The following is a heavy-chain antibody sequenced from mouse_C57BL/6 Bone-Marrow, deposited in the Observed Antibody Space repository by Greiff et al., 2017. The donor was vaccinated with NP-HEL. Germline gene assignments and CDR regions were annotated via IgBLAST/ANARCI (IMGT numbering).Heavy chain of an antibody. CDR1: GFTFSNYW. J-gene: IGHJ4*01. CDR2: IRLKSDNYAT. D-gene: IGHD1-1*01. V-gene: IGHV6-3*01. CDR3: TGVTTVVATRDYAMDY. Sequence: VQLKESGGGLVQPGGSMKLSCVASGFTFSNYWMNWVRQSPEKGLEWVAQIRLKSDNYATHYAESVKGRFTISRDDSKSSVYLQMNNLRAEDTGIYYCTGVTTVVATRDYAMDYWGQGTSVTVSS.